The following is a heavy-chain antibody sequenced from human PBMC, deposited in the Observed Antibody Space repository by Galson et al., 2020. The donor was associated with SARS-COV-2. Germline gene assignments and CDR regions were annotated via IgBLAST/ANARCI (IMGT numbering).Heavy chain of an antibody. D-gene: IGHD3-10*01. CDR3: AKDKHYYGSGSSFYEY. CDR2: ISASGGNT. V-gene: IGHV3-23*01. Sequence: TGGSLRLSCAASGFIFSSYAMSWVRQAPGKGLEWVSAISASGGNTYYADSVNGRFTISRDNSKNMLYLQMSSLRAEDTAVYYCAKDKHYYGSGSSFYEYWGQGTLVTVSS. CDR1: GFIFSSYA. J-gene: IGHJ4*02.